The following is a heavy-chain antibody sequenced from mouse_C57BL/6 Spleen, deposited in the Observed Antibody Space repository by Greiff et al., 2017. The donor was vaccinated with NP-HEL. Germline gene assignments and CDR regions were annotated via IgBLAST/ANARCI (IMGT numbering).Heavy chain of an antibody. Sequence: EVQLQESGAELVRPGASVKLSCTASGFNIKDDYMHWVKQRPEQGLEWIGWIDPENGDTEYASKFQGKATITADTSSNTAYLQLSSLTSEDTAVYYCTTDDYQGMDYWGQGTSVTVSS. J-gene: IGHJ4*01. CDR1: GFNIKDDY. CDR2: IDPENGDT. V-gene: IGHV14-4*01. CDR3: TTDDYQGMDY. D-gene: IGHD2-4*01.